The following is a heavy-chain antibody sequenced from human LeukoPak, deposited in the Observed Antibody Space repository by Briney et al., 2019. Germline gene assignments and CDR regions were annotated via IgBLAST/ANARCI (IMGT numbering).Heavy chain of an antibody. CDR1: GFTFSSYA. CDR2: ISGSGGST. D-gene: IGHD3-16*02. CDR3: AKSSPMITFGGVIADDY. V-gene: IGHV3-23*01. J-gene: IGHJ4*02. Sequence: GGSLRLSCAASGFTFSSYAMSWVRQAPGKGLEWVSAISGSGGSTYYADSVKGRFTISRDNSKNTLYLQMNSLRAEDTAVYYCAKSSPMITFGGVIADDYWGQGTLVTVSS.